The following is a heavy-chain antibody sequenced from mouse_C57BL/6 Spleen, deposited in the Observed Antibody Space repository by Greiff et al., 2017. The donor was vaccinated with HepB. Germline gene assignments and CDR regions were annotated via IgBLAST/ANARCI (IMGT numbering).Heavy chain of an antibody. CDR1: GYTFTSYW. D-gene: IGHD1-2*01. Sequence: QVQLQQPGAELVKPGASVKLSCKASGYTFTSYWMHWVKQRPGQGLEWIGMIHPNSGSTNYNEKFKSKATLTVDKSSSTAYMQLSSLTSEDSAVYYCAREALSYYAMDYWGQGTSVTVSS. CDR3: AREALSYYAMDY. V-gene: IGHV1-64*01. J-gene: IGHJ4*01. CDR2: IHPNSGST.